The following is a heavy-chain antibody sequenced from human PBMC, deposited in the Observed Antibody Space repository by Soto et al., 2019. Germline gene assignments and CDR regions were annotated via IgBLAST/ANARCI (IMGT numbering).Heavy chain of an antibody. CDR1: GFTFGTYV. V-gene: IGHV3-23*01. CDR3: AKDRFGIMGPVDY. Sequence: PGGSLRLSCAASGFTFGTYVMSWVRQARGKGLEWVSGISASGGTTYYADTVKGRFTISRDNSKNTVSLHMNSLRVDDTAVYFCAKDRFGIMGPVDYWGPGTRVTVAS. J-gene: IGHJ4*02. D-gene: IGHD1-26*01. CDR2: ISASGGTT.